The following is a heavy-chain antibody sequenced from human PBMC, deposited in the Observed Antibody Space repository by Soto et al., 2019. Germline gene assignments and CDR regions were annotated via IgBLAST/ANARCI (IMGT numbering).Heavy chain of an antibody. V-gene: IGHV1-69*13. CDR1: GGTFSSYA. CDR2: IIPIFGTA. D-gene: IGHD6-13*01. Sequence: GASVKVSCKASGGTFSSYAISWVRQAPGQGLEWMGGIIPIFGTANYAQKFQGRVTITADESTSTAYMELSSLRSEDTAVYYCARVQRVGSSWYNPNYYYYYGMEVWGQGTTVTVSS. J-gene: IGHJ6*02. CDR3: ARVQRVGSSWYNPNYYYYYGMEV.